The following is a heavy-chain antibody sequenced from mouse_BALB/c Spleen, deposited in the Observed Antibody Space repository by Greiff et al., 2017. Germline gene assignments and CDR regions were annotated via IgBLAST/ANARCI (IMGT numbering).Heavy chain of an antibody. J-gene: IGHJ1*01. CDR2: INPSTGYT. V-gene: IGHV1-7*01. Sequence: QVQLQQSGAELAKPGASVKMSCKASGYTFTSYWMHWVKQRPGQGLEWIGYINPSTGYTEYNQKFKDKATLTADKSSSTAYMQLSSLTSEDSAVYYCARGWDGYWYFDVWGAGTTVTVSS. CDR3: ARGWDGYWYFDV. D-gene: IGHD4-1*01. CDR1: GYTFTSYW.